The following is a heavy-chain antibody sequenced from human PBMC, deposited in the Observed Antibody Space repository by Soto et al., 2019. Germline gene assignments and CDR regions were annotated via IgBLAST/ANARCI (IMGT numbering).Heavy chain of an antibody. V-gene: IGHV4-59*01. J-gene: IGHJ4*02. CDR3: ARGVYATDFDY. D-gene: IGHD2-8*01. CDR1: GGSISSYY. Sequence: SETLSLTCTVSGGSISSYYWSWIRQPPGKGLEWIGYIYYSGSTNYNPSLKSRVTISVDTSKNQFSLKLSSVTAADTAVYYCARGVYATDFDYWGQGTLVTVSS. CDR2: IYYSGST.